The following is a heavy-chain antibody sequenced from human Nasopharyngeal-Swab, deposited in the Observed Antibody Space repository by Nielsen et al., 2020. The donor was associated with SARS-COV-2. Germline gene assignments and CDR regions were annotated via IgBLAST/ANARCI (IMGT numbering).Heavy chain of an antibody. V-gene: IGHV4-59*01. J-gene: IGHJ6*02. CDR2: IHYSENT. Sequence: WIRQPPGKGLEWIGNIHYSENTNYNPSLKSRVTIPVDTSKNQFSLKLSSVTAADTAVYYCARDRVTGFLGQVYYYYGMDVWGQGTTVTVSS. D-gene: IGHD3-3*01. CDR3: ARDRVTGFLGQVYYYYGMDV.